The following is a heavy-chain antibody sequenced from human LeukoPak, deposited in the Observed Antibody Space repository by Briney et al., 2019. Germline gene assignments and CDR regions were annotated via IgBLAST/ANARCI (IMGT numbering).Heavy chain of an antibody. D-gene: IGHD3-9*01. J-gene: IGHJ4*02. CDR1: GFTFTRSA. Sequence: GGSLRLSCAASGFTFTRSAMSWVRQAPGKGLEWVSAFSGGGDTYYADSVKGRFTISRDTSKNTLYLQMNSLRAEDMAIYFCAKEGLQYFDFDFWGQGTLVTVSS. V-gene: IGHV3-23*01. CDR2: FSGGGDT. CDR3: AKEGLQYFDFDF.